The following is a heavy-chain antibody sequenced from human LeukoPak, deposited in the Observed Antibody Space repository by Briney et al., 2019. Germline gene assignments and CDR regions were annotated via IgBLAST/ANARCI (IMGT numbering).Heavy chain of an antibody. V-gene: IGHV4-59*12. J-gene: IGHJ3*02. CDR1: GGSISSYY. CDR3: ARDRLEDIRGAFDI. Sequence: PETLSLTCTVSGGSISSYYWSWIRQPPGKGLEWIGYIYHSGSTNYNPSLKSRVTISVDKSKNQFSLKLSSVTAADTAVYYCARDRLEDIRGAFDIWGQGTMVTVSS. CDR2: IYHSGST. D-gene: IGHD2-15*01.